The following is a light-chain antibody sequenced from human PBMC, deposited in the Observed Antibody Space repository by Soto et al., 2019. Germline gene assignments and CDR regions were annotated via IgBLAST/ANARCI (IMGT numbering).Light chain of an antibody. CDR1: QSVAANY. CDR3: HQYGTAPLT. V-gene: IGKV3-20*01. Sequence: EGVLTQSPGPLSLSPGARATLSCRASQSVAANYLAWYQQKRGQAPRLLIYGASSRATGIPDRFSGSGSGTDFTLTISRLEPEDFSVYYCHQYGTAPLTFGPGTKVDIK. J-gene: IGKJ3*01. CDR2: GAS.